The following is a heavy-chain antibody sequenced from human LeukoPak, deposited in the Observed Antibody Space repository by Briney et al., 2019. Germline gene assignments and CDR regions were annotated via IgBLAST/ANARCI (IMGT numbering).Heavy chain of an antibody. J-gene: IGHJ5*02. D-gene: IGHD3-16*02. V-gene: IGHV3-23*01. CDR3: PREGRYRVDGWFDP. CDR2: ISGSGGST. CDR1: GFTVRSNY. Sequence: GGSQRLSCAASGFTVRSNYMSWVRQAPGKGLEWVSAISGSGGSTYYADSVKGRFTISRDNSENTLYLQMNSLRAEDTAVYYCPREGRYRVDGWFDPWGQGTLVTVSS.